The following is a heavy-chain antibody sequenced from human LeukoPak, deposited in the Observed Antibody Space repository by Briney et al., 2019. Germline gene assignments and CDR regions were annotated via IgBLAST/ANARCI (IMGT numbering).Heavy chain of an antibody. CDR1: GFIFSSYA. V-gene: IGHV3-23*01. CDR2: ISGSGGST. D-gene: IGHD3-22*01. CDR3: AKDAQGGYDSSGYPDYFDY. Sequence: GGSLRLSCAASGFIFSSYAMNWVRQAPGKGLEWVSAISGSGGSTYYADSVKGRFTISRGDSKNTLYLQMNSLRAEDTAVYYCAKDAQGGYDSSGYPDYFDYWGQGTLVTVSS. J-gene: IGHJ4*02.